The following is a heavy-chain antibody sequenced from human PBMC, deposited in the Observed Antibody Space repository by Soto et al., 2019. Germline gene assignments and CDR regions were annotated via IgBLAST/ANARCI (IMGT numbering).Heavy chain of an antibody. CDR3: TSQLRFLEWTRLNNWYFDL. J-gene: IGHJ2*01. D-gene: IGHD3-3*01. V-gene: IGHV3-73*01. Sequence: GGSLRLSCAASGFTFSGSAMHWVRQASGKGLEWVGRIRSKANSYATAYAASVKGRFTISRDDSKNTAYLQMNSLKTEDTAVYYCTSQLRFLEWTRLNNWYFDLWGRGTLVTVSS. CDR1: GFTFSGSA. CDR2: IRSKANSYAT.